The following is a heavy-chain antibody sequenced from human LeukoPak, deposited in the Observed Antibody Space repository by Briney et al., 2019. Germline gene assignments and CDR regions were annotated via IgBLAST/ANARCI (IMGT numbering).Heavy chain of an antibody. J-gene: IGHJ1*01. V-gene: IGHV5-51*01. D-gene: IGHD6-13*01. Sequence: GESLKISCKGSGYIFSNYWITWVRQMPGKGLEWMGIIYPGDSQTRYRPPFQGQVTISVDRSIRTAYLHWSSLKASDTAIYYCARNEIGGDRSSWYISWGQGTLVTVSS. CDR2: IYPGDSQT. CDR1: GYIFSNYW. CDR3: ARNEIGGDRSSWYIS.